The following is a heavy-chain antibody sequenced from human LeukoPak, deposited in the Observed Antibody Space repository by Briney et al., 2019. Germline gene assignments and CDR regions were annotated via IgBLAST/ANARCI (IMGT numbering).Heavy chain of an antibody. CDR3: ARQTGPYWFDP. J-gene: IGHJ5*02. CDR2: IYYSGST. V-gene: IGHV4-39*01. Sequence: SQTLSLTCTVSGGSISSGGYYWSWIRQPPGKGLEWIGSIYYSGSTYYNPSLKSRVTISVDTSKNQFSLKLSSVTAADTAVYYCARQTGPYWFDPWGQGTLVTVSS. CDR1: GGSISSGGYY.